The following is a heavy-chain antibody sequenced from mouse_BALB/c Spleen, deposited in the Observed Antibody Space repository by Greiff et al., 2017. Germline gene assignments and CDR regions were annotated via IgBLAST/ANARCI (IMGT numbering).Heavy chain of an antibody. CDR1: GYSITSDYA. CDR3: ARCPHYYGSSYNWYFDV. V-gene: IGHV3-2*02. CDR2: ISYSGST. J-gene: IGHJ1*01. Sequence: EVKVEESGPGLVKPSQSLSLTCTVTGYSITSDYAWNWIRQFPGNKLEWMGYISYSGSTSYNPSLKSRISITRDTSKNQFFLQLNSVTTEDTATYYCARCPHYYGSSYNWYFDVWGAGTTVTVSS. D-gene: IGHD1-1*01.